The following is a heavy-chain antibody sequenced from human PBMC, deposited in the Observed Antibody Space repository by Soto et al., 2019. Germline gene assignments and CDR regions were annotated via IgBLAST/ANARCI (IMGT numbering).Heavy chain of an antibody. D-gene: IGHD3-3*01. J-gene: IGHJ4*02. CDR2: IYYSGST. V-gene: IGHV4-59*01. CDR3: ARDIRSGYLGYFDY. Sequence: QVQLQESGPGLVKPSETLSLTCTVSGGSISSYYWSWIRQPPGKGLEWIGYIYYSGSTNYNPSLKSRVTISVDTSKNQFSLKLSSVTAADTAVYYCARDIRSGYLGYFDYWGQGTLVTVSS. CDR1: GGSISSYY.